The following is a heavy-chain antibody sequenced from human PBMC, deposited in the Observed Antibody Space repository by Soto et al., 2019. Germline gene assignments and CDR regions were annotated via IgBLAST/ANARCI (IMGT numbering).Heavy chain of an antibody. D-gene: IGHD3-3*01. CDR3: ARLGADGKYYDFLSGYYTGLLASYYFDY. Sequence: PGESLKISCKCSGYSFTSYWIGWVRQMPGKGLEWMGIIYPVDSDTRYSPSFQGQVTISADKSISTAYLQWSSLKASDAAMYYCARLGADGKYYDFLSGYYTGLLASYYFDYWGQGTLVTVSS. J-gene: IGHJ4*02. CDR2: IYPVDSDT. V-gene: IGHV5-51*01. CDR1: GYSFTSYW.